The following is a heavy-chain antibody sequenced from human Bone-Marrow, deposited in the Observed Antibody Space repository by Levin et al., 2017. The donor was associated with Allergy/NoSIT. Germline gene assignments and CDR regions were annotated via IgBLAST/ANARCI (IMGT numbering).Heavy chain of an antibody. CDR3: ARDLKYGDYVRIGAFDS. D-gene: IGHD4-17*01. V-gene: IGHV3-48*03. Sequence: GGSLRLSCAASGFTFSSYEMNWVRQAPGKGLEWVSYISSSGSTIYYADSVKGRFTISRDNAKNSLYLQMNSLRAEDTAVYYCARDLKYGDYVRIGAFDSWGQGTMVTVSS. J-gene: IGHJ3*02. CDR2: ISSSGSTI. CDR1: GFTFSSYE.